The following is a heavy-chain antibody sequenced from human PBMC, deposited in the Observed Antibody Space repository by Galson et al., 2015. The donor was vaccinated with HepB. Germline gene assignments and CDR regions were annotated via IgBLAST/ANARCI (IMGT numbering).Heavy chain of an antibody. CDR2: ISRDGGRT. D-gene: IGHD6-13*01. J-gene: IGHJ4*02. CDR1: GFTFDDYA. V-gene: IGHV3-43D*03. Sequence: SLRLSCAASGFTFDDYAMHWVRQAPGKGLVWVSLISRDGGRTYYADSVKGRFTISRDNARNSLYLQMTSLRGEDTAFYYCAKDLWGLRASVEAAALDNWGPGSLVTGSS. CDR3: AKDLWGLRASVEAAALDN.